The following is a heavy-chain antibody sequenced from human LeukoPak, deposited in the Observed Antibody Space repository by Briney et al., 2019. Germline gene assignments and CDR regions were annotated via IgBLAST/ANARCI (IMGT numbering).Heavy chain of an antibody. Sequence: GEPPKISHKGPGYSFTSYWIAWARQLPGKDLERMVIIYPGDSDTRYSPSFQGEVTISADKSISTAYLQWSSLKASDTAMYYCASTSGGEQQLILDYWGQGTLVTVSS. CDR2: IYPGDSDT. CDR1: GYSFTSYW. V-gene: IGHV5-51*01. D-gene: IGHD6-13*01. CDR3: ASTSGGEQQLILDY. J-gene: IGHJ4*02.